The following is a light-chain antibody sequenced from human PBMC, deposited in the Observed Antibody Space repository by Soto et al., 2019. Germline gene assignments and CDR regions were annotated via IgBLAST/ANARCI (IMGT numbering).Light chain of an antibody. CDR1: QSVSSY. Sequence: EIVLTQSPATLSLSPGERATLSCRASQSVSSYLAWYQQKPGQAPRLLIYEASNRATGIPARFSGSGSGTDVTLTISSLEPEEFAVYYCQQRSNWLWTFGQGTRWIS. J-gene: IGKJ1*01. CDR2: EAS. CDR3: QQRSNWLWT. V-gene: IGKV3-11*01.